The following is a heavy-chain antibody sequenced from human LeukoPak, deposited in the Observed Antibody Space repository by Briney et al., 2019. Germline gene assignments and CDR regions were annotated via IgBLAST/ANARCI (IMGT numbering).Heavy chain of an antibody. V-gene: IGHV3-7*01. J-gene: IGHJ4*02. CDR1: GFTFSGYW. CDR3: ARGTIAAPGTDY. CDR2: LKQDGSEK. Sequence: GGSLRLSCAASGFTFSGYWMHWGRQAPGKGLEWVANLKQDGSEKHFADSVKGRFTISRDNAENSLYLQMNSLRAEDTAMYYCARGTIAAPGTDYWGQGTLVTVSS. D-gene: IGHD6-13*01.